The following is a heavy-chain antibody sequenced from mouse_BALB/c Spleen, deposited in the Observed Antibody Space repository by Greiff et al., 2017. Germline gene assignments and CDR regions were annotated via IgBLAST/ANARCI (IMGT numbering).Heavy chain of an antibody. D-gene: IGHD1-1*01. CDR2: ISNGGGST. CDR1: GFTFSSYT. Sequence: EVMLVESGGGLVQPGGSLKLSCAASGFTFSSYTMSWVRQTPEKRLEWVAYISNGGGSTYYPDTVKGRFTISRDNAKNTLYLQMSSLKSEDTAMYYCARQGADYYGSNYAMDYWGQGTSVTVSS. CDR3: ARQGADYYGSNYAMDY. J-gene: IGHJ4*01. V-gene: IGHV5-12-2*01.